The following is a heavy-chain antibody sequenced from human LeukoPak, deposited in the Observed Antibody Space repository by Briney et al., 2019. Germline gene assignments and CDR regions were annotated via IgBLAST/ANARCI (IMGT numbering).Heavy chain of an antibody. V-gene: IGHV3-21*01. CDR3: AKDRQTRYKYYYDSSGYYSLDY. CDR2: ISSSSSYI. CDR1: GFTFSSYS. J-gene: IGHJ4*02. Sequence: GGSLRLSCAASGFTFSSYSMNWVRQAPGKGLEWVSSISSSSSYIYYADSVKGRFTISRDNAKNSLYLQMNSLRAEDTAVYYCAKDRQTRYKYYYDSSGYYSLDYWGQGTLVTVSS. D-gene: IGHD3-22*01.